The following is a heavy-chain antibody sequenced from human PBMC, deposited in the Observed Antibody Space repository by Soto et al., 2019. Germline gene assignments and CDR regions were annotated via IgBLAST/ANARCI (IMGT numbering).Heavy chain of an antibody. J-gene: IGHJ5*02. CDR2: ISSSSNTI. V-gene: IGHV3-48*01. CDR3: ARGYCSGGSCLFDP. D-gene: IGHD2-15*01. Sequence: GGSLRLSCAASKFTFNSYDMNWVRQAPGKGLEWLSYISSSSNTIYYANSVKGRFTISRDNAKNSLYLQMNSLRAEDTAVYYCARGYCSGGSCLFDPWGQGTLVTVSS. CDR1: KFTFNSYD.